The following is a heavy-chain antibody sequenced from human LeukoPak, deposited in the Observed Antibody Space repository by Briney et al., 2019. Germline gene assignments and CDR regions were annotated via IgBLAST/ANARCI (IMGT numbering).Heavy chain of an antibody. Sequence: SETLPLTCAVYGGSISNYYWGWIRQPPGKGLEWIGYIYSSGSTNYNPSLKSRVTISVDTSKNQFSLRLSSVTAADTAMYYCSRRRMVRGSYGMDVWGQGTTVTVSS. V-gene: IGHV4-59*08. CDR3: SRRRMVRGSYGMDV. D-gene: IGHD3-10*01. CDR2: IYSSGST. CDR1: GGSISNYY. J-gene: IGHJ6*02.